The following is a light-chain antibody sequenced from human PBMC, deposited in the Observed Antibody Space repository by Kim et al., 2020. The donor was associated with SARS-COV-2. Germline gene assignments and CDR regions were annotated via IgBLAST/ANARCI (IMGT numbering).Light chain of an antibody. V-gene: IGLV3-1*01. Sequence: SVSPGQTASITCSGDNLGDRYTCWYQLKPGQSPVLVIYQDSKRPSGIPERFSGSNSGNTATLTISATQAMDEADYYCQAWDSSTVVFGGGTQLTVL. CDR1: NLGDRY. CDR2: QDS. CDR3: QAWDSSTVV. J-gene: IGLJ2*01.